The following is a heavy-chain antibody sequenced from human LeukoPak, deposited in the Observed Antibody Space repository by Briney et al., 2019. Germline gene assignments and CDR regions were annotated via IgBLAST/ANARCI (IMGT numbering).Heavy chain of an antibody. D-gene: IGHD3-10*01. CDR1: GGSISSYY. Sequence: SETLSLTCTVPGGSISSYYWSWIRQPPGKGLEWIGYIYYNGSTNYNPSLKSRVTMSVDTSKNQFSLKLSSVTAADTAVYYCARAVGSGSFQTYYYYMDVWGKGTTVTISS. J-gene: IGHJ6*03. CDR2: IYYNGST. V-gene: IGHV4-59*12. CDR3: ARAVGSGSFQTYYYYMDV.